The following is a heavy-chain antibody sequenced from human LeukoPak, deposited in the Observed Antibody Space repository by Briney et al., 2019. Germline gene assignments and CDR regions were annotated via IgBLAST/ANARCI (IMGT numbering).Heavy chain of an antibody. Sequence: GGSLRLSCAASGFTFISYAMSWVRQAPGKGLEWVSSLSGDAGRPYYADSVKGRFTISRDNSKNTLYLQMNSLRAEDTAVYYCAKDHRDSGNYYYYYGLDVWGQGTMVTVSS. V-gene: IGHV3-23*01. CDR3: AKDHRDSGNYYYYYGLDV. CDR1: GFTFISYA. D-gene: IGHD1-26*01. CDR2: LSGDAGRP. J-gene: IGHJ6*02.